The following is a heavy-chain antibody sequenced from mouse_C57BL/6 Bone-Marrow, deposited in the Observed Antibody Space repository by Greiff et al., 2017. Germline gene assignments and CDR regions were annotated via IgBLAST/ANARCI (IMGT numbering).Heavy chain of an antibody. Sequence: VQLQPSGAELVRPGASVKLSCTASGFNIKDDYMHWVKQRPEQGLEWIGWIDPENGDTEYASKFQGKATITADTSSNTAYLQLSSLTSEDTAVYYCTTYGNLYYFDYWGQGTTLTVSS. CDR2: IDPENGDT. J-gene: IGHJ2*01. CDR1: GFNIKDDY. CDR3: TTYGNLYYFDY. D-gene: IGHD2-10*02. V-gene: IGHV14-4*01.